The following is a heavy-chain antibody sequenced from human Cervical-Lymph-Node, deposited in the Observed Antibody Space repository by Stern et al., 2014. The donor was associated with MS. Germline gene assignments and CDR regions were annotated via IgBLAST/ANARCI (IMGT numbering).Heavy chain of an antibody. CDR2: ISNNSTRT. Sequence: EVQLVESGGGLVTPGESLRLSCDASGFTFSHYSINWVRQAPGKGLEWVSSISNNSTRTYYADSVEGRFTISRDSAKDTVSLHMVSLRAEDTAVYYCARARVGDYARSPHLDSWGQGTLVTVSS. J-gene: IGHJ4*02. CDR3: ARARVGDYARSPHLDS. D-gene: IGHD4-17*01. CDR1: GFTFSHYS. V-gene: IGHV3-21*01.